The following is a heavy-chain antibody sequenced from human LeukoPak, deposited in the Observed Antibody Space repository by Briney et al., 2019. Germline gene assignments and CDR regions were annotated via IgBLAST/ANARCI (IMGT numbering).Heavy chain of an antibody. D-gene: IGHD3-10*01. CDR2: IYYSGRT. V-gene: IGHV4-59*12. CDR3: ARLATEGSGSYYISYYYYYMDV. J-gene: IGHJ6*03. Sequence: SETLSLTCTVSGASISSYYWSWIRQPPGKGLEWIGYIYYSGRTTYNPSRKSRVTISVDTSKNQFSLKLSSVTAADTAVYYCARLATEGSGSYYISYYYYYMDVWGKGTTVTISS. CDR1: GASISSYY.